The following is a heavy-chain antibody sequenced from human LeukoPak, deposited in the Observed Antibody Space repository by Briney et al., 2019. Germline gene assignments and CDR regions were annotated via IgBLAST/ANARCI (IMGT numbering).Heavy chain of an antibody. D-gene: IGHD1-26*01. CDR1: GYTFTSYD. CDR3: AREIRSYGIADY. J-gene: IGHJ4*02. CDR2: MNPNSGNT. Sequence: AASVKVSCKASGYTFTSYDINWVRRATGQGLEWMGWMNPNSGNTGYAQKFQGRVTMTRNTSISTAYMELSSLRSEDTAVYYCAREIRSYGIADYWGQGTLVTVSS. V-gene: IGHV1-8*01.